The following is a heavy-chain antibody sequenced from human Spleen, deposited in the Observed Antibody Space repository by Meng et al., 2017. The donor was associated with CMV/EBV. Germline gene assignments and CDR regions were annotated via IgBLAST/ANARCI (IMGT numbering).Heavy chain of an antibody. J-gene: IGHJ4*02. CDR1: GLSFSGYG. CDR2: ISHDGRKK. D-gene: IGHD5-18*01. CDR3: ARDLIPAYSYGSSPLGF. V-gene: IGHV3-30*04. Sequence: GESLISCADSGLSFSGYGIHWVRKPPGKGLEWVAVISHDGRKKFYADSVEGRFTLPGDKSGNTLFLQMNSLRAEDTAVYYCARDLIPAYSYGSSPLGFWGQGTLVTVSS.